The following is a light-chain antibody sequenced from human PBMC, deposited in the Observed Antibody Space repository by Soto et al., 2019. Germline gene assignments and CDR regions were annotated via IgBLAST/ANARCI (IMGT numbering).Light chain of an antibody. CDR1: NSDVGGSNY. V-gene: IGLV2-14*01. CDR2: EVR. Sequence: QSALTQPASVSGSPGQSITISRTGTNSDVGGSNYVSWYQQNPGKAPKLMIYEVRYRPSGVSNRFSGSKSGNTASLTISGLQAEDEADYYCSSYTSISTIIFGGGPKLTVL. CDR3: SSYTSISTII. J-gene: IGLJ2*01.